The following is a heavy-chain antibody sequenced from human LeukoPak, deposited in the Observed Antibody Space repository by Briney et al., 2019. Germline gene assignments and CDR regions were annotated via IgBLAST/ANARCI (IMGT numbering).Heavy chain of an antibody. CDR3: ARGPYSYDSSGAFDI. Sequence: PSETLSLTCTVSGGSITSSSYYWGWIRQPPGKGLEWIGSVYYSGSTYYNPSLKSRVTISVDTSKNQFSLKLSSVTAADTAVYFCARGPYSYDSSGAFDIWGQGTMVTVSS. CDR2: VYYSGST. CDR1: GGSITSSSYY. V-gene: IGHV4-39*07. D-gene: IGHD3-22*01. J-gene: IGHJ3*02.